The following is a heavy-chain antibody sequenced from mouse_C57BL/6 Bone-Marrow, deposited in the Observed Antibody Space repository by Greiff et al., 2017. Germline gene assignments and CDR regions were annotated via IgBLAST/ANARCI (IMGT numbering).Heavy chain of an antibody. Sequence: QVQLQQPGAELVRPGSSVKLSCKASGYTFTSYWMAWVKQRPGQGLEWIGDIYPGSGSTNYNEKFKSKATLTVDTSSSTAYMQLSSLTSEDSAVYYCARLGAGDYFDYWGQGTTLTVSS. CDR3: ARLGAGDYFDY. J-gene: IGHJ2*01. CDR1: GYTFTSYW. CDR2: IYPGSGST. V-gene: IGHV1-55*01.